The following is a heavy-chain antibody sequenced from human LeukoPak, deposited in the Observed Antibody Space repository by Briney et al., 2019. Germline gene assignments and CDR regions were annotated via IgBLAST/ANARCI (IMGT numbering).Heavy chain of an antibody. J-gene: IGHJ4*02. CDR3: ARAFLTCGEDY. CDR1: GGSISSSDW. CDR2: IYHSGST. D-gene: IGHD2-21*01. V-gene: IGHV4-4*02. Sequence: PSETLSLTCAVSGGSISSSDWWSWVRQPPGKGLEWIGEIYHSGSTNYNPPLRSRVTISVDKSKNQFSLKLSSVTAADTAVYYCARAFLTCGEDYWGQGTLVTVSS.